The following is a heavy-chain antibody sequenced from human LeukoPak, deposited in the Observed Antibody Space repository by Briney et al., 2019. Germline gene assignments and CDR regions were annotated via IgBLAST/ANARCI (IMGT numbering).Heavy chain of an antibody. D-gene: IGHD6-13*01. CDR1: GISFNNYG. Sequence: GGSLRLSCAASGISFNNYGMSWVRQAPGKGLEWVSSISNGGHHTYYADSVKGRFTISRDNSRNTLYLQMNSPRAEDTAVYYCAILPGYSSGWYEVNYWGQGTLVTVSS. CDR3: AILPGYSSGWYEVNY. CDR2: ISNGGHHT. J-gene: IGHJ4*02. V-gene: IGHV3-23*01.